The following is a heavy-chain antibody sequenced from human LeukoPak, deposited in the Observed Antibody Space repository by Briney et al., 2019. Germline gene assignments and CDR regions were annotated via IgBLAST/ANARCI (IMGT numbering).Heavy chain of an antibody. CDR3: ARANYGYYFDY. CDR1: GFTFSSYS. V-gene: IGHV3-48*04. J-gene: IGHJ4*02. D-gene: IGHD4/OR15-4a*01. CDR2: ISSSSSTI. Sequence: PGGSLRLSCAASGFTFSSYSMNWVRQAPGKGLEWVSYISSSSSTIYYADSVKGRFTISRDNAKNSLYLQMNSLRAEDTAVYYCARANYGYYFDYWGQGTLVTVSS.